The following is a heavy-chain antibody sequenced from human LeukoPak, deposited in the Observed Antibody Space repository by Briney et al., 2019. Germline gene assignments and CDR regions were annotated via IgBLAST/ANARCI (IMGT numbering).Heavy chain of an antibody. CDR2: ISYDGSNK. Sequence: LSGRSLRLSCAASGFTFSSYAMHWVRQAPGKGLEWVAVISYDGSNKYYADSVKGRFTISRDNSKNTLYLQMNSLRAEDTAVYYCAKAHGNYDSSGYRYYFDYWGQGTLVTVSS. V-gene: IGHV3-30-3*01. J-gene: IGHJ4*02. D-gene: IGHD3-22*01. CDR3: AKAHGNYDSSGYRYYFDY. CDR1: GFTFSSYA.